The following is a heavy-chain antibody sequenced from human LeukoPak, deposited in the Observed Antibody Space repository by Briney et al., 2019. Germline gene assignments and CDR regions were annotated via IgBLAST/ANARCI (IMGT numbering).Heavy chain of an antibody. J-gene: IGHJ4*02. Sequence: SETLSLTCTVSGGSISSSSYYWGWIRQPPGKGLEWIGSIYYSGSTYYNPSLKSRVTISVDTSKNQFSLKLSSVTAADTAVYYCARTEDYGSGSYFDYWGQGTLVTVSS. CDR1: GGSISSSSYY. CDR3: ARTEDYGSGSYFDY. V-gene: IGHV4-39*01. D-gene: IGHD3-10*01. CDR2: IYYSGST.